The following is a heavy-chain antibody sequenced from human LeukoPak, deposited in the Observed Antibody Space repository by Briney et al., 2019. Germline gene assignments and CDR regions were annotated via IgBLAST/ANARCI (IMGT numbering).Heavy chain of an antibody. CDR2: ISAYNGNT. Sequence: PWASVKVSCKASGGTFSSYAISWVRQAPGQGLEWMGGISAYNGNTNYAQKLQGRVTVTTDTSTSTAYMELRSLRSDDTAVYYCARGTNYYDSENWFDPWGQGTLVTVSS. CDR1: GGTFSSYA. D-gene: IGHD3-22*01. V-gene: IGHV1-18*01. CDR3: ARGTNYYDSENWFDP. J-gene: IGHJ5*02.